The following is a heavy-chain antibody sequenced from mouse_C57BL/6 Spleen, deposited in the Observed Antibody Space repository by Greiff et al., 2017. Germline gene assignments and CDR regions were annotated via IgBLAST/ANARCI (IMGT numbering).Heavy chain of an antibody. D-gene: IGHD1-1*01. Sequence: VQLQQSGAELVRPGASVTLSCKASGYTFTDYEMHWVKQTPVHGLEWIGAIDPETGGTAYNQKFKGQAILTADKASSTAYMELRSLTSEDSAVYYCTTSGLYCDPSWFAYWGQGTMVTVSA. J-gene: IGHJ3*01. V-gene: IGHV1-15*01. CDR2: IDPETGGT. CDR3: TTSGLYCDPSWFAY. CDR1: GYTFTDYE.